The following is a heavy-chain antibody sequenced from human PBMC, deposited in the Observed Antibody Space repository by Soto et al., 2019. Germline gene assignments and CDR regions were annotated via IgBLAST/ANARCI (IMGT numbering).Heavy chain of an antibody. CDR3: AARDYGGNAGAFDI. CDR1: GYTFTSYD. V-gene: IGHV1-8*01. CDR2: MNPNSGNT. Sequence: ASVKVSCKASGYTFTSYDINWVRQATGQGLEWMGWMNPNSGNTGYAQKFQGRVTITRDMSTSTAYMELSSLRSEDTAVYYCAARDYGGNAGAFDIWGQGTMVTVSS. D-gene: IGHD4-17*01. J-gene: IGHJ3*02.